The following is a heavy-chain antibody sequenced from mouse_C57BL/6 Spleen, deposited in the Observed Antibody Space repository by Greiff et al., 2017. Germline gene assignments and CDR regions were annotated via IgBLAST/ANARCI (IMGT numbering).Heavy chain of an antibody. CDR1: GFNIKDDY. J-gene: IGHJ3*01. CDR3: TGGNYVFRFAY. D-gene: IGHD2-1*01. CDR2: IDPENGDT. V-gene: IGHV14-4*01. Sequence: VQLQQSGAELVRPGASVKLSCTASGFNIKDDYMHWVKQRPEQGLEWIGWIDPENGDTEYASKFKGKATITADTSSNTAYLPLSSLTSDDTAVYYCTGGNYVFRFAYWGQGTLVTVSA.